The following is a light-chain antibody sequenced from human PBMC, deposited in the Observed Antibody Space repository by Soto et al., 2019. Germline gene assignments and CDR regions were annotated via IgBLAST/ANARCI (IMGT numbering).Light chain of an antibody. CDR3: SSYTSSTSYV. CDR2: DVN. J-gene: IGLJ1*01. CDR1: SSDVGGYNY. V-gene: IGLV2-14*01. Sequence: QSVLTQPASVSGSPGQSITISCTGTSSDVGGYNYVSWYQQHPGKAPKLMIYDVNNRPSGVSNRFSGSKSGNTASLTISGLQAEDEADYYCSSYTSSTSYVFGIGTKVTVL.